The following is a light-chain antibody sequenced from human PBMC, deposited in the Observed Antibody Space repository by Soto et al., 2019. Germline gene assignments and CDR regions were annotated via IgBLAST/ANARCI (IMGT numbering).Light chain of an antibody. CDR3: CSYAGSSTVV. J-gene: IGLJ3*02. V-gene: IGLV2-23*01. CDR1: SSDVGSYNL. CDR2: EGS. Sequence: QSALTQPASVSGSPGQSITISCTGTSSDVGSYNLVSWYQQHPGKAPKFMIYEGSKRPSGVSNRFSGSRSGNTASLTISGLQVEDEADYYCCSYAGSSTVVFGGGTKLTVL.